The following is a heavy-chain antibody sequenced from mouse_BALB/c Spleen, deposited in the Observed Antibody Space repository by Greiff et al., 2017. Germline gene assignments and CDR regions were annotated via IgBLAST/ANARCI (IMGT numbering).Heavy chain of an antibody. D-gene: IGHD3-3*01. CDR1: GFNIKDYY. V-gene: IGHV14-1*02. J-gene: IGHJ4*01. CDR3: ASRRDYYAMDY. Sequence: VQLQQSGAELVRPGALVKLSCKASGFNIKDYYMHWVKQRPEQGLEWIGWIDPENGNTIYDPKFQGKASITADTSSNTAYLQLSSLTSEDTAVYYCASRRDYYAMDYWGQGTSVTVSS. CDR2: IDPENGNT.